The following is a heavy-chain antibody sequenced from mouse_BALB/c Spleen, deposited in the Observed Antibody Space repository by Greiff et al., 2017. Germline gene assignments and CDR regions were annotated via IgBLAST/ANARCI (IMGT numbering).Heavy chain of an antibody. V-gene: IGHV1-87*01. Sequence: QVQLKESGGELARPGASVKLSCKASGYTFTSYWMQWVKQRPGQGLEWIGAIYPGDGDTRYTQKFKGKATLTADKSSSTAYMQLSSLASEDSAVYYCARRYGYAMDYWGQGTSVTVSS. CDR2: IYPGDGDT. CDR1: GYTFTSYW. CDR3: ARRYGYAMDY. J-gene: IGHJ4*01. D-gene: IGHD2-10*02.